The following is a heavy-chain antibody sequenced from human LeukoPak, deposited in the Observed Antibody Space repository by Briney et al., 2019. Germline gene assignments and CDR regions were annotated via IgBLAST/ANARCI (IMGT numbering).Heavy chain of an antibody. CDR2: IYSGGST. D-gene: IGHD2-2*01. V-gene: IGHV3-53*01. CDR1: GFTVSSNY. Sequence: PGGSLRLSCAASGFTVSSNYMSWVRQAPGKGLECVSVIYSGGSTYYADSVKGRFTISRDNSKNTLYLQMNSLRAEDTAVYYCARESSSTTSRGYYYYGMDVWGQGTTVTVSS. CDR3: ARESSSTTSRGYYYYGMDV. J-gene: IGHJ6*02.